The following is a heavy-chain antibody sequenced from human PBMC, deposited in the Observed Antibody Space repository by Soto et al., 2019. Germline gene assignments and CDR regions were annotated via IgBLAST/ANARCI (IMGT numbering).Heavy chain of an antibody. V-gene: IGHV3-66*01. CDR1: GFTVNSDY. Sequence: HPGGSLRLSCAASGFTVNSDYLTWVRQPPGKGLDWVSVIYTGGGTHYADSEKGRFIISRDNSKNTVYLDMNSLSAEDTAVYYCARGLGKPWAHWGQGTLVTVSS. D-gene: IGHD1-26*01. CDR3: ARGLGKPWAH. CDR2: IYTGGGT. J-gene: IGHJ4*02.